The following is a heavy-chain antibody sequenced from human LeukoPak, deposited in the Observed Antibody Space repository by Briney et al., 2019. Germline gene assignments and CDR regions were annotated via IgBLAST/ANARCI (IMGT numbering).Heavy chain of an antibody. D-gene: IGHD6-13*01. Sequence: GASVKVSCKASGYTFTSYYMHWVRQAPGQGLEWMGIINPSGGSTSYTQKFQGRVAMTRDTSTSTVHMELSSLRSEDTAVYYCARDSGMKQQLDYFDYWGQGTLVTVSS. CDR1: GYTFTSYY. CDR2: INPSGGST. CDR3: ARDSGMKQQLDYFDY. V-gene: IGHV1-46*01. J-gene: IGHJ4*02.